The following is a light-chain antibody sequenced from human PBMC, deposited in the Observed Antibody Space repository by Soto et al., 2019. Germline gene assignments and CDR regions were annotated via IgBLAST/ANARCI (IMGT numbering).Light chain of an antibody. CDR2: DVS. Sequence: QSALTQPASVSGSPGQSITISCTGTSSDVGAYNYVSWFQQHPGKAHRLIIYDVSNRPSGVSNRFSGSKSGNTASLTISGLQAEDEADYYCSSYTTSTTGVFGGGTKLTVL. V-gene: IGLV2-14*01. J-gene: IGLJ3*02. CDR3: SSYTTSTTGV. CDR1: SSDVGAYNY.